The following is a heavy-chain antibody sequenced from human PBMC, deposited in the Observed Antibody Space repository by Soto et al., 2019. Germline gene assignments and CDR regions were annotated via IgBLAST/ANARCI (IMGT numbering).Heavy chain of an antibody. D-gene: IGHD3-16*01. CDR2: ISSNGGST. Sequence: EVQLVESGGGLVQPGGSLRLSCAASGFTFSSYAMHWVRQAPGKGLEYVSAISSNGGSTYYANSVKGRFTISRDNSNNTLYLQMGRLRAEDMAVYYCAREGGGYYFDYWGQGTLVTVSS. J-gene: IGHJ4*02. V-gene: IGHV3-64*01. CDR1: GFTFSSYA. CDR3: AREGGGYYFDY.